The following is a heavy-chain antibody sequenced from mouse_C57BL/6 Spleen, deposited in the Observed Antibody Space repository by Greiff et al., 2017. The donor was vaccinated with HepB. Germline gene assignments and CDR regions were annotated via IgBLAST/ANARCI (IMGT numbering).Heavy chain of an antibody. CDR1: GYTFTGYW. CDR2: ILPGSGST. D-gene: IGHD1-1*01. Sequence: QVQLQQSGAELMKPGASVKLSCKATGYTFTGYWIEWVKQRPGHGLEWIGEILPGSGSTNYNEKFKGKATFTADTSSNTAYMQLSSLTTEDSAIYDCARDPFTTVVATRYVDYWGQGTTLTVSS. CDR3: ARDPFTTVVATRYVDY. J-gene: IGHJ2*01. V-gene: IGHV1-9*01.